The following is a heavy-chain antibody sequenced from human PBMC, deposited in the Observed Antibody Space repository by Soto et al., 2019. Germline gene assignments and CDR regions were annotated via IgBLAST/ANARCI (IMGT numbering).Heavy chain of an antibody. Sequence: ASVKVSCKASGYIFTGYIIHWLRQAPGQGLEWMGWVNPYGGGTHYAQKFQGRVTLTRDTSLSTTYMELTSLTSDDTAVYYCAREHAGFGDYWGPGTLVTVSS. CDR3: AREHAGFGDY. J-gene: IGHJ4*02. CDR1: GYIFTGYI. D-gene: IGHD3-16*01. V-gene: IGHV1-2*02. CDR2: VNPYGGGT.